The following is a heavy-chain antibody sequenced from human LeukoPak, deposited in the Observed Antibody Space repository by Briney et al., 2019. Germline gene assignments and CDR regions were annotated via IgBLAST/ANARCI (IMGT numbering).Heavy chain of an antibody. J-gene: IGHJ6*02. Sequence: SETLSLTCTVSGGSISSGSYYWSWIRQPAGKGLEWIGRIYTSGSTNYNPSLKSRVTISVDTSKNQFSLKLSSVTAADTAVYYCARDPPTNLNYDILTGYYKRGGLSHSAYYYGMDVWGQGTTVTVSS. V-gene: IGHV4-61*02. CDR3: ARDPPTNLNYDILTGYYKRGGLSHSAYYYGMDV. CDR1: GGSISSGSYY. CDR2: IYTSGST. D-gene: IGHD3-9*01.